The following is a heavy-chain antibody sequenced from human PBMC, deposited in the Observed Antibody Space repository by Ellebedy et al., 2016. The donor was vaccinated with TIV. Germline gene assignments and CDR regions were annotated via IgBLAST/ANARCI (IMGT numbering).Heavy chain of an antibody. CDR3: AREVFGYSYGV. CDR2: IYNSGST. CDR1: GDSISSSSYY. Sequence: SETLSLTCTVSGDSISSSSYYWGWVRQPPGKGLEWIGNIYNSGSTYYNSSLKSRVPISVDTSKNQFSLKLSSVTAADTAVYYCAREVFGYSYGVWGQGTLVTVSS. D-gene: IGHD5-18*01. J-gene: IGHJ1*01. V-gene: IGHV4-39*07.